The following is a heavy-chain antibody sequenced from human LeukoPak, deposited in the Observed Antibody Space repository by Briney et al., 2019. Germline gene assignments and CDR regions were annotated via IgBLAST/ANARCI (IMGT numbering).Heavy chain of an antibody. CDR2: INAGNGNT. CDR1: GYTFTSYA. Sequence: GASVKVSCKASGYTFTSYAMHWVRQAPGQRLEWMGWINAGNGNTKYSQKFQGRVAITRDTSASTAYMELSSLRSEDTAVYCCARDGVLLWFGEFDYFDYWGQGTLVTVSS. V-gene: IGHV1-3*01. CDR3: ARDGVLLWFGEFDYFDY. J-gene: IGHJ4*02. D-gene: IGHD3-10*01.